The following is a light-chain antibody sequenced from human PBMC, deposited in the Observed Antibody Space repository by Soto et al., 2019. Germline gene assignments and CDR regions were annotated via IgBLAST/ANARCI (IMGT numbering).Light chain of an antibody. CDR2: SNN. V-gene: IGLV1-47*02. Sequence: QSVLTQPPSASGTPGQTVTISCSGSSSNIGSNYVFWYQQLPGTTPKLLIYSNNQPPSGVPARFSGSKSGTSASLAISGLGSEDETDYYCAAWDDSLSGVVFGGGTKLTGL. CDR1: SSNIGSNY. J-gene: IGLJ2*01. CDR3: AAWDDSLSGVV.